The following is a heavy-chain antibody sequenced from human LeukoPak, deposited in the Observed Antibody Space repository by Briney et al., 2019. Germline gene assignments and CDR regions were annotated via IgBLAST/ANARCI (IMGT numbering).Heavy chain of an antibody. CDR1: GFTLSSYI. V-gene: IGHV3-48*01. Sequence: GGSLRLSCAPSGFTLSSYIMNWLRQPPPKGLEWVSYMSSCSTTIYYADSVKGRFTISRDNAKNSLYLQMHSLRAEDTAVYYCARDVEQWLVRVYYFDYWGQGTLVTVSS. CDR2: MSSCSTTI. CDR3: ARDVEQWLVRVYYFDY. D-gene: IGHD6-19*01. J-gene: IGHJ4*02.